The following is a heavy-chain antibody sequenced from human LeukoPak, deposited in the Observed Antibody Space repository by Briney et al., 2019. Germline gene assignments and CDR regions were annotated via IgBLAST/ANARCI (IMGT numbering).Heavy chain of an antibody. V-gene: IGHV3-30*04. CDR3: ARVHDYGSGSYYQRDYGMDV. Sequence: GRSLRLSCAASGFTFSSYATHWVRQAPGKGLEWVAVISYDGSNKYYADSVKGRFTISRDNSKNTLYLQMNSLRAEDTAVYYCARVHDYGSGSYYQRDYGMDVWGQGTTVTVSS. CDR1: GFTFSSYA. CDR2: ISYDGSNK. D-gene: IGHD3-10*01. J-gene: IGHJ6*02.